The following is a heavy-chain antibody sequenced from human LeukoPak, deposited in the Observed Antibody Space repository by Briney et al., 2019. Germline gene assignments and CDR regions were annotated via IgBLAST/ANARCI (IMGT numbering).Heavy chain of an antibody. J-gene: IGHJ4*02. CDR1: GFTFSSYT. V-gene: IGHV3-21*06. CDR2: ISSTSTYI. Sequence: GGSLRLSCAASGFTFSSYTMIWVRQAPGKGLEWISSISSTSTYIYYADSVKGRFTISRDNAKNSLYLQMNSLRAEDTAVYYCAGMQYSSSWAAFDYWGQGTLVIVSS. CDR3: AGMQYSSSWAAFDY. D-gene: IGHD6-13*01.